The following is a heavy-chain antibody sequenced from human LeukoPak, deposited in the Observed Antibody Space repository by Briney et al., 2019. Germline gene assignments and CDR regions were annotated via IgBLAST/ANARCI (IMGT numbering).Heavy chain of an antibody. CDR2: IKQGGSEK. CDR1: VFTFSSYW. D-gene: IGHD2-2*01. CDR3: TRVPAAYSFDY. Sequence: PGGSLRLSCAASVFTFSSYWMSWVRQAPGKGLEWVANIKQGGSEKYYVDSVKGRFTISRDNAKNSLYLQMNSLRAEDTAVYYCTRVPAAYSFDYWGQGTLVTVSS. V-gene: IGHV3-7*01. J-gene: IGHJ4*02.